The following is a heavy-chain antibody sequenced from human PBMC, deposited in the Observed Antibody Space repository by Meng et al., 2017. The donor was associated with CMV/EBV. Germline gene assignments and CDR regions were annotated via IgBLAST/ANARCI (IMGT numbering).Heavy chain of an antibody. D-gene: IGHD5-24*01. CDR2: ISAYNGNT. V-gene: IGHV1-18*01. CDR3: ARGPPFFDGYNYNFYY. Sequence: ASVKVSCKAAGYTFTSYGISWVRQAPGQGLEWMGWISAYNGNTNYAQKLQGRVTMTTDTSTSTAYMELRSLRSDDTAVYYCARGPPFFDGYNYNFYYWGQGTLVTVSS. CDR1: GYTFTSYG. J-gene: IGHJ4*02.